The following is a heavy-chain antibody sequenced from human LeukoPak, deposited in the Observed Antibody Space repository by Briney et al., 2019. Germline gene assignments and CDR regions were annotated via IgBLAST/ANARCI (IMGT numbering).Heavy chain of an antibody. J-gene: IGHJ3*02. CDR2: INHSGST. Sequence: SVTLSLTCAVYGGSFSGYYWSWIRQPPGKGLEWIGEINHSGSTNYNPSLKSRVTISVDTSKNQFSLKLSSVTAADTAVYYCARSDSSSWFGAFDIWGQGTMVTVSS. CDR1: GGSFSGYY. V-gene: IGHV4-34*01. CDR3: ARSDSSSWFGAFDI. D-gene: IGHD6-13*01.